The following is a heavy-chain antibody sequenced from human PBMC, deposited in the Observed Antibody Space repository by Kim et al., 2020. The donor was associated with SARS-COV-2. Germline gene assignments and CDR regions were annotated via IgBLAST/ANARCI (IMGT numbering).Heavy chain of an antibody. V-gene: IGHV4-34*01. J-gene: IGHJ4*02. Sequence: SETLSLTCAVYGGSFSGYYWSWIRQPPGKGLEWIGEINHSGSTNYNPSLKSRVTISVDTSTNQFSLKLNSVTAADTAVYYCARGRDMVVVPAANTGAKRGGFEYCGQGTLVTVSS. CDR1: GGSFSGYY. CDR3: ARGRDMVVVPAANTGAKRGGFEY. D-gene: IGHD2-2*01. CDR2: INHSGST.